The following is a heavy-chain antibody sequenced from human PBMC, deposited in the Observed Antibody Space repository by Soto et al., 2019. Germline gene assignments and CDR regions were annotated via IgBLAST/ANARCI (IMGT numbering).Heavy chain of an antibody. V-gene: IGHV4-30-4*01. J-gene: IGHJ5*02. Sequence: QVQLQESGPGLVKPSQTLSLTCTVSGGSISSGDYYWSWIRQPPGKGLEWIGYIYYSGSTYYNPSLKSRVTISVDTSKNQCSLKLSSVTAADTAVYYCARGNDSSGYYYVVIWFDPWGQGTLVTVSS. D-gene: IGHD3-22*01. CDR1: GGSISSGDYY. CDR2: IYYSGST. CDR3: ARGNDSSGYYYVVIWFDP.